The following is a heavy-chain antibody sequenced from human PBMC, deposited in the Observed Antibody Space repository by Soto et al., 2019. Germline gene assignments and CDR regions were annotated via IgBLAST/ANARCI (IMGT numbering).Heavy chain of an antibody. D-gene: IGHD6-13*01. Sequence: QVQLQESGRGLVEPSQTLSLTCTVSGGCIGGDGYYWSWIRHHPGKGLEWIGYVHYSGTTYYNPSLKSRLTLSVDTSKTQFSLNLRTVTAADTAVYYCARGWTAGAGRANWFDLWGQGTLVTVSS. CDR3: ARGWTAGAGRANWFDL. J-gene: IGHJ5*02. CDR1: GGCIGGDGYY. CDR2: VHYSGTT. V-gene: IGHV4-31*03.